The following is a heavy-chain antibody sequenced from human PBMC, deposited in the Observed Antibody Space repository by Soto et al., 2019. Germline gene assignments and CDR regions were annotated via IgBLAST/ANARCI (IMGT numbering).Heavy chain of an antibody. D-gene: IGHD6-13*01. Sequence: EVQLLESGGGLVQPGGSLRLSCAASGFTFSSYAMSWVRQPPGKGLEWVSAISGSGGSTYYADSVKGRFTISRDNSKNTLYLQMNSLRAEDTAVYYCASYSSSWYMKDYWGQGTLVTVSS. J-gene: IGHJ4*02. CDR3: ASYSSSWYMKDY. CDR1: GFTFSSYA. V-gene: IGHV3-23*01. CDR2: ISGSGGST.